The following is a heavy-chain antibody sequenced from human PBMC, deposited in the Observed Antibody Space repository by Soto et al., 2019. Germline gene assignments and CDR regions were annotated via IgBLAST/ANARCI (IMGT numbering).Heavy chain of an antibody. J-gene: IGHJ6*02. V-gene: IGHV3-21*01. CDR3: ARETEGATTTYYYYGMDV. CDR2: ISSSSSYI. D-gene: IGHD1-26*01. CDR1: GFTFSSYS. Sequence: GSLRLSCAASGFTFSSYSMNWVRQAPGKGLEWVSSISSSSSYIYYADSVKGRFTISRDNAKNSLYLQMNSLRAEDTAVYYCARETEGATTTYYYYGMDVWGQGTTVTVSS.